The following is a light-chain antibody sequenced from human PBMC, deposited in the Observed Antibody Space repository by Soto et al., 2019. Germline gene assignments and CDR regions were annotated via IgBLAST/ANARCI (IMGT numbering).Light chain of an antibody. Sequence: EIVLTQSPATLSLSPGERATLSCRASQSVSSYLAWYQQKPGQAPRLLIYDASNRATGIPARFSGSGSGTDFTLTISSLEPEDFAVYYCQQRSPPRLTFGGGTKVEIK. CDR3: QQRSPPRLT. CDR1: QSVSSY. CDR2: DAS. V-gene: IGKV3-11*01. J-gene: IGKJ4*01.